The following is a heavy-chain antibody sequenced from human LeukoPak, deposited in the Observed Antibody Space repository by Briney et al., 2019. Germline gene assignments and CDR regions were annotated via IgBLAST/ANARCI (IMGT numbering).Heavy chain of an antibody. CDR1: SGSISNGGYY. V-gene: IGHV4-39*07. CDR3: ARAVMVAVAGGRFDY. CDR2: IYYSGTS. Sequence: SVTLSLTCTVSSGSISNGGYYWVWIRQPPGKGLEWIGSIYYSGTSYYNPSLTSRLTISVDTSNNQFSLKLTSVTAADTAVYYCARAVMVAVAGGRFDYWGQGTLVTVSS. D-gene: IGHD6-19*01. J-gene: IGHJ4*02.